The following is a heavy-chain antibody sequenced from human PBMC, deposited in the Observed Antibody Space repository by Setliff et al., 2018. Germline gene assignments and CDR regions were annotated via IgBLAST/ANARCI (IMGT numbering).Heavy chain of an antibody. Sequence: SETLSLTCTVSGGSISSYYWSWIRQPAGKGLEWIGHIYIGGSANYNPSLKSRVTMSIDTSKNQVSLKLNSVTATDTAVYYCARDLGHGGDSDYWGQGILVTVSS. CDR2: IYIGGSA. D-gene: IGHD2-21*02. V-gene: IGHV4-4*07. CDR3: ARDLGHGGDSDY. J-gene: IGHJ4*02. CDR1: GGSISSYY.